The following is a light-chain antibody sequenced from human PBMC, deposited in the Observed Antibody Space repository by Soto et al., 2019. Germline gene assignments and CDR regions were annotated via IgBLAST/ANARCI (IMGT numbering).Light chain of an antibody. CDR2: DAS. Sequence: EIVLTQSPATLSLSPGERATLSCRASQSVSSYLAWYQQKLGQAPRLLIYDASNRATGIPARFSGSGSGTDFTLTISSLDPEEFAVYYCQQRNNWPWTFGQGTKVEIK. J-gene: IGKJ1*01. V-gene: IGKV3-11*01. CDR1: QSVSSY. CDR3: QQRNNWPWT.